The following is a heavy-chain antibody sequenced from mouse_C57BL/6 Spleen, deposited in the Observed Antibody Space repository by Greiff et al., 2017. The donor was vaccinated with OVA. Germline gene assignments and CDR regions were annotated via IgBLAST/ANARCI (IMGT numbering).Heavy chain of an antibody. Sequence: VQLQQSGPELVKPGASVKMSCKASGYAFTSSWMNWVKQRPGQGLEWIGRIYPGNGDTKYNEKFKGKATLTADKSSSTAYMQLSSLTSEDSSVYFCARGAMDYWGQGTSVTVSS. CDR2: IYPGNGDT. J-gene: IGHJ4*01. CDR3: ARGAMDY. CDR1: GYAFTSSW. V-gene: IGHV1-82*01.